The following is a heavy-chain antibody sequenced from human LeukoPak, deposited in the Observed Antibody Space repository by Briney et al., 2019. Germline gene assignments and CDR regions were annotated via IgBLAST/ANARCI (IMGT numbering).Heavy chain of an antibody. Sequence: PGGSLRLSCAASGFTFINSWMTWVRQAPGEGLEWVANINLDGSQKYYVDSVNGRFTASRDNGKNSLYLEMNNLRIEDTAVYYCATDRGPNTFDHWGQGTLITVSS. CDR1: GFTFINSW. V-gene: IGHV3-7*01. CDR3: ATDRGPNTFDH. J-gene: IGHJ4*02. CDR2: INLDGSQK. D-gene: IGHD1/OR15-1a*01.